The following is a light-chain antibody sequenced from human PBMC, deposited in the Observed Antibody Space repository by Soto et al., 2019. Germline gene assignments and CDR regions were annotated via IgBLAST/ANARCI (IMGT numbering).Light chain of an antibody. V-gene: IGKV3-15*01. J-gene: IGKJ5*01. CDR1: QSVGAN. CDR2: DAS. CDR3: RHYISWAAIA. Sequence: EIVMTQSPATLSVSPGERATLSCRASQSVGANLAWYQQRPGQAPRLLIFDASTRATGIPARFGGSGSGTEFILSISCLQSEDCAIYYCRHYISWAAIAFGQGTRLEIK.